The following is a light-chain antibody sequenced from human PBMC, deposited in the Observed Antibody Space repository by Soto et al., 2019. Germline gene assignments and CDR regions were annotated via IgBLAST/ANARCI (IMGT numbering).Light chain of an antibody. Sequence: DIVMTQSPVSLALSLGETATINCKSSQSFFKRSNSKNLLAWHQQKPGQPPKVXIYWESSRESGVPARFRGSGSGTDFNLTISKLQADDVAVYYCQKYFTTPQTCGQGTKVDIK. CDR3: QKYFTTPQT. CDR1: QSFFKRSNSKNL. J-gene: IGKJ2*01. V-gene: IGKV4-1*01. CDR2: WES.